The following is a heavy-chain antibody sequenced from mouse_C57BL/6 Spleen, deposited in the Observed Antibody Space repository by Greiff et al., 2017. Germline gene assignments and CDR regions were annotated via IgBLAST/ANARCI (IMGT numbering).Heavy chain of an antibody. CDR3: TRAGLRGYFDY. CDR1: GYTFTDYE. CDR2: IDPETGGT. V-gene: IGHV1-15*01. D-gene: IGHD3-3*01. J-gene: IGHJ2*01. Sequence: VQLQQSGAELVRPGASVTLSCKASGYTFTDYEMHWVKQTPVHGLEWIGAIDPETGGTAYNQKFKGKAILTADKSSSTAYMELRSLTSEDSAVYYCTRAGLRGYFDYWGQGTTLTVSS.